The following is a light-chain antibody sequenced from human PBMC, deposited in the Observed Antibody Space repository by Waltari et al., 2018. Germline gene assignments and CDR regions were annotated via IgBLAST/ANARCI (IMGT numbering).Light chain of an antibody. CDR3: QKYDNSPHS. CDR2: SAS. CDR1: QSISRY. J-gene: IGKJ2*03. V-gene: IGKV3-20*01. Sequence: IILTQSPAILSLSPGERATLSCRASQSISRYLAWYQQKPGQAPRLLINSASSRANGIPDRFSGSGSGTEFTLTISSLEPEDFAVYYCQKYDNSPHSFGQGTKVEIK.